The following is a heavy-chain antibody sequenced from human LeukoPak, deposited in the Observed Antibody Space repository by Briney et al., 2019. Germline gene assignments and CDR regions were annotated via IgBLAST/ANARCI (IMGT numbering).Heavy chain of an antibody. CDR1: GYTFTGYY. Sequence: ASVKVSCKASGYTFTGYYMHWVRQAPGQGLEWMGWINPNSGGTNYAQKFQGRVTMTRDTSISTAYMELSRLRSDDTAVYYCAREGGSPIAAAGPHYYYYYYMDVWGKGTTVTVSS. D-gene: IGHD6-13*01. CDR2: INPNSGGT. J-gene: IGHJ6*03. CDR3: AREGGSPIAAAGPHYYYYYYMDV. V-gene: IGHV1-2*02.